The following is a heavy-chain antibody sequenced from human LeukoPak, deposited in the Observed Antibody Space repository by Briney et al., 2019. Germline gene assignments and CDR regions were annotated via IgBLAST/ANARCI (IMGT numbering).Heavy chain of an antibody. V-gene: IGHV4-59*01. D-gene: IGHD7-27*01. J-gene: IGHJ4*02. CDR3: ARVDANWGVVDY. CDR2: FHYSGTT. Sequence: PSETLSLTCTVSGGSISTYYWSWIRQPPGKGLEWIGYFHYSGTTSYNPSLKSRVTISVDTSRNQFSLKLSSVTAADTAVYYCARVDANWGVVDYWGQGTLVTVSS. CDR1: GGSISTYY.